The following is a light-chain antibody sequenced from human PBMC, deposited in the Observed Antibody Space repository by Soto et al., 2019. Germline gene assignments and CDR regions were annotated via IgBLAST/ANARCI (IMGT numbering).Light chain of an antibody. CDR2: LGS. J-gene: IGKJ1*01. CDR3: MQGLQSWT. Sequence: DIVMTQSPLSLPVTPGEPASISCRSSQSLLHSNGYNYLDWYLQKPVQSPQLLIYLGSNRASGVPDRFSGSGAGTEFTLKISRVEAEDVGVYYCMQGLQSWTFGQGTKVEIQ. CDR1: QSLLHSNGYNY. V-gene: IGKV2-28*01.